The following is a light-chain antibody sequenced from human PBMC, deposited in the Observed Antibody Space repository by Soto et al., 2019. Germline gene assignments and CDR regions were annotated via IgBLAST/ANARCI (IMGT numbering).Light chain of an antibody. J-gene: IGKJ4*01. Sequence: EIVLTQSPGTLSLSPGERATLSCRASQSVSNSHLAWYQQKPGQAPRLLIYGASSRATGISDRFSGSGSGTAFTLTIRSLEPEDFAVCYCQQYDRSPLFGGGTKVEI. CDR2: GAS. CDR3: QQYDRSPL. V-gene: IGKV3-20*01. CDR1: QSVSNSH.